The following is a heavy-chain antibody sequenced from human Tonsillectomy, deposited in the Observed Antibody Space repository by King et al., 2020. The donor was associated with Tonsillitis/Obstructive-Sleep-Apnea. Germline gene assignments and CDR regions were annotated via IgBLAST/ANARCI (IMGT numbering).Heavy chain of an antibody. Sequence: VQLVESGGGLVQPGGSLRLSCSASGFTFSSYAMHWVRQAPGKGLEYVSAISSNGGSTYYADSVKGRFTISRDNSKNTLYLQMSGLRAEDTAVYYCVKDQGSGSYWGVDAFDIWGQGTMVTVSS. V-gene: IGHV3-64D*06. CDR2: ISSNGGST. CDR3: VKDQGSGSYWGVDAFDI. J-gene: IGHJ3*02. D-gene: IGHD1-26*01. CDR1: GFTFSSYA.